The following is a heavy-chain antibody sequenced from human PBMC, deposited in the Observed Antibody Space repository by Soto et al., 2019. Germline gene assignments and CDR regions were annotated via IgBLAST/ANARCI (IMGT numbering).Heavy chain of an antibody. D-gene: IGHD3-10*01. Sequence: GGSLRLSCAASGFTFSSYWMNWVRQAQGTGLVWVSRINSDGSSTSYADSVKGRVTISRDNAKNTLYLQMNSLRAEDTAVYYCARKVNSDYYGMDVWRQGTTVTVSS. CDR3: ARKVNSDYYGMDV. CDR2: INSDGSST. CDR1: GFTFSSYW. V-gene: IGHV3-74*01. J-gene: IGHJ6*02.